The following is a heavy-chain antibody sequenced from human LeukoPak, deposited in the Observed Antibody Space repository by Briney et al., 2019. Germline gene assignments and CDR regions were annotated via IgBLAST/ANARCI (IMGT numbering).Heavy chain of an antibody. CDR3: ARAGSPYDSSGYLAYYFDY. D-gene: IGHD3-22*01. CDR2: INHSGST. V-gene: IGHV4-34*01. Sequence: PSETLSLTCAVYGGSFSGYYWSWIRQPPGKGLEWIGEINHSGSTYYNPSLKSRVTISVDTSKNQFSLKLSSVTAADTAVYYCARAGSPYDSSGYLAYYFDYWGQGTLVTVSS. CDR1: GGSFSGYY. J-gene: IGHJ4*02.